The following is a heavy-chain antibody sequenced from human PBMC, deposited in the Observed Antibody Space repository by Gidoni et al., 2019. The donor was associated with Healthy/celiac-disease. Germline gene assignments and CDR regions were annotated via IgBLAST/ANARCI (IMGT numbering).Heavy chain of an antibody. CDR2: IYYSGST. CDR1: GGSISSSSYS. Sequence: QLQLQESGPGLVKPSETLSLTCTVSGGSISSSSYSWGWIRQPPGKGLEWIGSIYYSGSTYYNPSLKSRVTISVDTSKNQFSLKLSSVTAADTAVYYCARLWVTTVTTIDYWGQGTLVTVSS. D-gene: IGHD4-17*01. J-gene: IGHJ4*02. CDR3: ARLWVTTVTTIDY. V-gene: IGHV4-39*01.